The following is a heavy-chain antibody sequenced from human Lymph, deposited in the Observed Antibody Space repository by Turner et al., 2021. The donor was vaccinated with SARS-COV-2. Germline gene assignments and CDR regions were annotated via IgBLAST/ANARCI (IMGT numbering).Heavy chain of an antibody. CDR3: ARRHSGNYDAFDI. V-gene: IGHV1-69*10. J-gene: IGHJ3*02. CDR2: IIPILGIA. D-gene: IGHD1-26*01. CDR1: GGTFSTYV. Sequence: QVQLGQSGAEVKKPASSVKVSCKASGGTFSTYVISWVRQAPGQGLEWIGGIIPILGIANYAQKFQGRVTITADKSTSTAYMELSSLRSEDTAVYHCARRHSGNYDAFDIWGQGTMVTVSS.